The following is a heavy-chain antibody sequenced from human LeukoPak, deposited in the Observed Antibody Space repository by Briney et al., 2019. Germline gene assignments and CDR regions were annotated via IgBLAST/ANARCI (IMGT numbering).Heavy chain of an antibody. Sequence: SETLSLTCTVSGGSISSSSYYWGWIRQPPGKGLEWIGSIYYSGSTYYNPSLKSRVTISVDTSKNQFSLKLSSVTAADTAVYYCARLDGSGYYHRRAFDIWGQGTMVTVSS. CDR1: GGSISSSSYY. D-gene: IGHD3-22*01. CDR2: IYYSGST. J-gene: IGHJ3*02. V-gene: IGHV4-39*01. CDR3: ARLDGSGYYHRRAFDI.